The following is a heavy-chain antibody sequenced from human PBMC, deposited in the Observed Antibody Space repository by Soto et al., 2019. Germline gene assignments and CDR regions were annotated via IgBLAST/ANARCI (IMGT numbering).Heavy chain of an antibody. D-gene: IGHD3-22*01. CDR1: GYSFTGYW. V-gene: IGHV5-51*01. CDR2: IYPGDSDT. CDR3: ARLTYYYDSSGPRPDAFDI. Sequence: GESLKISCKGSGYSFTGYWIGWVRQMPGKGLEWMGIIYPGDSDTRYSPSFQGQVTISADKSISTAYLQWSSLKASDTAMYYCARLTYYYDSSGPRPDAFDIWGQGTMVTVSS. J-gene: IGHJ3*02.